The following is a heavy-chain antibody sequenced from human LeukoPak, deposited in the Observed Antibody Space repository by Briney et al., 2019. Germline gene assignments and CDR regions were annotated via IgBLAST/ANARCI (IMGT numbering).Heavy chain of an antibody. CDR3: ASALSSGYYPTGY. J-gene: IGHJ4*02. CDR2: INHSGST. Sequence: SETLSLTCAVYGGFFSGYYWSWIRQPPGKGLEWIGEINHSGSTNYNPSLKSRVTISVDTSKNQFSLKLSSVTAADTAVYYCASALSSGYYPTGYWGQGTLVTVSS. V-gene: IGHV4-34*01. CDR1: GGFFSGYY. D-gene: IGHD3-22*01.